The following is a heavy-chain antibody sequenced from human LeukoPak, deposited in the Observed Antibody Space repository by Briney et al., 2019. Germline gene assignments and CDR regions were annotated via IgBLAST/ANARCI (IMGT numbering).Heavy chain of an antibody. V-gene: IGHV4-59*01. CDR1: GGSISSYY. Sequence: SETLSLTCTVSGGSISSYYWSWIRQPPGKGLEWIGYIYYSGSTNYNPSLKSRVTISVDTSKNQFSLKLSSVTAADTAVYYCARVAGEQQLVPWFDPWGQGTLVTVSS. CDR3: ARVAGEQQLVPWFDP. J-gene: IGHJ5*02. CDR2: IYYSGST. D-gene: IGHD6-13*01.